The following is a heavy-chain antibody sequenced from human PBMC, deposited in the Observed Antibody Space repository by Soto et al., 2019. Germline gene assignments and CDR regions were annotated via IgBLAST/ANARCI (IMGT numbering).Heavy chain of an antibody. D-gene: IGHD5-18*01. V-gene: IGHV3-21*01. CDR1: GFTFSSYS. Sequence: PCGSLRLSCAASGFTFSSYSMIWVRQAPGKGLEWVSSVSSRSSYIYYAESLKGRFTISRDNAKNSLYLQINSLRAEDTAVYYCARKGYSSEPDAFDIWGQGTMVTVSS. J-gene: IGHJ3*02. CDR3: ARKGYSSEPDAFDI. CDR2: VSSRSSYI.